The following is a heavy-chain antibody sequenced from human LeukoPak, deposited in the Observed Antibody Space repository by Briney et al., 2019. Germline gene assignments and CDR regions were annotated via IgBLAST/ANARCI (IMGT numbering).Heavy chain of an antibody. V-gene: IGHV3-21*01. D-gene: IGHD1-26*01. CDR2: ISSTSSFI. CDR3: ARPENLGAPHVDDAFDI. Sequence: GGSLRLSCAASGFTFSTYSMNWVRQAPGKGLEWVSSISSTSSFIYYADSVKGRFTISRENAKNSLYLQMNSLRAEDTAVYYCARPENLGAPHVDDAFDIWGQGTMVTVSS. J-gene: IGHJ3*02. CDR1: GFTFSTYS.